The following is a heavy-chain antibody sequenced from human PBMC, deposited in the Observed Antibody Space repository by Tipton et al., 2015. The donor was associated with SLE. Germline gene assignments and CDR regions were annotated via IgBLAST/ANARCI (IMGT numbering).Heavy chain of an antibody. CDR1: GFTFSDFY. V-gene: IGHV3-11*04. D-gene: IGHD2-2*01. CDR2: ISASGSTV. Sequence: SLRLSCAASGFTFSDFYMSWILQGPGKGLEWISFISASGSTVYYADSMKGRFSISRDNDKNSLDLQMNSLTADDTAVYYCARLYCSSSSCFDYWGQGTLVTVSS. J-gene: IGHJ4*02. CDR3: ARLYCSSSSCFDY.